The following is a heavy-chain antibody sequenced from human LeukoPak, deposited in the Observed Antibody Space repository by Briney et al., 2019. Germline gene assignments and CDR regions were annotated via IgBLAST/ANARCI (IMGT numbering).Heavy chain of an antibody. D-gene: IGHD5-12*01. CDR2: IIGSSGST. Sequence: GGSLRLSCVASGFSFDNYAMNWVRQAPGKGLEWVSLIIGSSGSTFYADSVKGRFTISRDKSKNTLYLQMNSLRAEDTAVYYCAKGAYDYIEIAYFDYWGQGSLVTVSS. CDR3: AKGAYDYIEIAYFDY. CDR1: GFSFDNYA. V-gene: IGHV3-23*01. J-gene: IGHJ4*02.